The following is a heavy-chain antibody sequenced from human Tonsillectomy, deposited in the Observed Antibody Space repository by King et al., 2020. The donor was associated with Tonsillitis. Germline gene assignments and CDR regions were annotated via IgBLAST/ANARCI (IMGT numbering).Heavy chain of an antibody. D-gene: IGHD6-13*01. V-gene: IGHV4-30-4*07. Sequence: QLQESGPGLVKPSQTLSLTCAVSGGSISSGGYSWSWIRQPPGKGLEWIGYIYYSGSTYYNPSLNSRVTISLDASKNQFSLKLSSVTAADTAVYYCAKAGIAALGGFDSWGQGTLVTVSS. CDR1: GGSISSGGYS. CDR3: AKAGIAALGGFDS. CDR2: IYYSGST. J-gene: IGHJ4*02.